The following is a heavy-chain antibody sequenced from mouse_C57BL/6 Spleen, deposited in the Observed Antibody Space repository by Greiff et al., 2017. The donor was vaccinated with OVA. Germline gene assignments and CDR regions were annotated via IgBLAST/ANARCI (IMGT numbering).Heavy chain of an antibody. CDR2: IDPEDGDT. D-gene: IGHD1-1*01. J-gene: IGHJ2*01. CDR3: TTTYPNYYGSSSDY. V-gene: IGHV14-1*01. Sequence: EVQLQQSGAELVRPGASVKLSCTASGFNIKDYYMHWVKQRPEQGLEWIGRIDPEDGDTEYAPKFQGKATMTADTSSNTAYLQLSSLTSEDTAVYYCTTTYPNYYGSSSDYWGQGTTLTVSS. CDR1: GFNIKDYY.